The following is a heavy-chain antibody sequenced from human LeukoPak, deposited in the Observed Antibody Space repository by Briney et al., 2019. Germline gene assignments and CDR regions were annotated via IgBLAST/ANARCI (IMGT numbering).Heavy chain of an antibody. CDR1: GGSISSYY. CDR2: IYYSGST. J-gene: IGHJ4*02. D-gene: IGHD3-22*01. V-gene: IGHV4-59*01. CDR3: ARVVDYDSSGYFRYYFDY. Sequence: SETLSLTCTVSGGSISSYYWSWIRQPPGKGLEWIGYIYYSGSTNYNPSLKSRVTISVDTSKNQFSLKLSSVTAADTAVYYCARVVDYDSSGYFRYYFDYRGQGTLATVSS.